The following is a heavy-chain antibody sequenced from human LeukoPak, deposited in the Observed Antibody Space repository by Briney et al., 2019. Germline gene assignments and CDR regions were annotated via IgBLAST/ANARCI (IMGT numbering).Heavy chain of an antibody. CDR1: GFTFRNYG. D-gene: IGHD5-18*01. V-gene: IGHV3-48*04. CDR3: AREGGYSYGDWFDP. CDR2: ISSAGDNI. J-gene: IGHJ5*02. Sequence: QPGGSLRLSCAASGFTFRNYGLSWVRQAPGKGLEWVSYISSAGDNINYADSVKGRFTISRDNAKNSLYLQMNSLRAEDTAVYYCAREGGYSYGDWFDPWGQGTLVTVSS.